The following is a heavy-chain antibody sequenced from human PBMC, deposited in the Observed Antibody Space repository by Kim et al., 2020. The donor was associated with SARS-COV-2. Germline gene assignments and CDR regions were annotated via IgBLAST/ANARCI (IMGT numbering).Heavy chain of an antibody. Sequence: GGSLRLSCAASGFTFSSYGMHWVRQAPGKGLEWVAVIWYDGSNKYYADSVKGRFTISRDNSKNTLYLQMNSLRAEDTAVYYCARDVYSGSYLGIGGFDYWGQGTLVTVSS. J-gene: IGHJ4*02. D-gene: IGHD1-26*01. CDR3: ARDVYSGSYLGIGGFDY. V-gene: IGHV3-33*01. CDR1: GFTFSSYG. CDR2: IWYDGSNK.